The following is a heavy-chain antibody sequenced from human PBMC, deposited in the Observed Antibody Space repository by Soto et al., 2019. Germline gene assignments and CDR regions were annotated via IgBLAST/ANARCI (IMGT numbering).Heavy chain of an antibody. CDR3: ESYGSGSYPRFDN. V-gene: IGHV4-59*01. J-gene: IGHJ5*02. D-gene: IGHD3-10*01. Sequence: SETLSLTCTVSGGSISSYYWSWIRQPPGKGLEWIGYIYYSGSTNYNPSLKSRVTISVDTSKNQFSLKLSSVTAADTAVYYCESYGSGSYPRFDNWGQGTLVTV. CDR2: IYYSGST. CDR1: GGSISSYY.